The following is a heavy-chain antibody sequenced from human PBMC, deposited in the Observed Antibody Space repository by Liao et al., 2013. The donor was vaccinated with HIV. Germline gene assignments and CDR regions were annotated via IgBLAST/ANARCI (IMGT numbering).Heavy chain of an antibody. CDR1: GGSISSYF. V-gene: IGHV4-59*01. D-gene: IGHD3-10*01. CDR2: IDYSGST. J-gene: IGHJ4*02. Sequence: QVQLQESGPGLVKPSETLSLTCTVSGGSISSYFWSWIRQAPGKGLEWIGYIDYSGSTNYNPSLKSRVTISVDTSKNQFSLNLRSVTAADTAVYYCARVADDYYGSGSSPFDYWGPGTLVTVSS. CDR3: ARVADDYYGSGSSPFDY.